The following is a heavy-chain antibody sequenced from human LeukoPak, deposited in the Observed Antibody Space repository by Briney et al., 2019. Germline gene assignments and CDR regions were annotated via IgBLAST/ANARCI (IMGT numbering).Heavy chain of an antibody. Sequence: SETLSLTCTVSGGPISGDYWSWIRLPPGKRLEWIGYIYYSGSTNYNPSLKSRVTISVDTSKNQFSLKLSSVTAADTGVYYCARGLKYYTTSGRLGYWGQGTLVTVSS. CDR1: GGPISGDY. J-gene: IGHJ4*02. CDR3: ARGLKYYTTSGRLGY. CDR2: IYYSGST. D-gene: IGHD3-22*01. V-gene: IGHV4-59*12.